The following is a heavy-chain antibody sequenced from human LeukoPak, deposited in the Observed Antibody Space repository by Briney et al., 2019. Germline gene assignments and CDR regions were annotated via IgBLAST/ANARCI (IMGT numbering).Heavy chain of an antibody. D-gene: IGHD3-10*01. CDR3: AKGMWVVRGVIGDAFDI. CDR1: GFTFSSYG. V-gene: IGHV3-30*18. CDR2: ISYDGSNK. J-gene: IGHJ3*02. Sequence: PGRSLRLSCAASGFTFSSYGMHWVRQAPGKGLEWVAVISYDGSNKYYADSVKGRFTISRDNSKNTLYLQMNSLRAEDTAVYYCAKGMWVVRGVIGDAFDIWGQGTMVTVSS.